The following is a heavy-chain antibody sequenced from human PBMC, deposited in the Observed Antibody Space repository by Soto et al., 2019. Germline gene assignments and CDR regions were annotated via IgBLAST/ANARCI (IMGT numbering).Heavy chain of an antibody. Sequence: PGGSLRLSCAASDFTFSNAWINWVRQAPGKGLEWVGFIKSKAHGGTTEYAASVKGRFTISRDDSKSIAYLQMNSLKTEDTAVYYCTRDLDIVVVPAAMNYWGQGTLVTVSS. V-gene: IGHV3-49*04. J-gene: IGHJ4*02. CDR2: IKSKAHGGTT. CDR1: DFTFSNAW. CDR3: TRDLDIVVVPAAMNY. D-gene: IGHD2-2*01.